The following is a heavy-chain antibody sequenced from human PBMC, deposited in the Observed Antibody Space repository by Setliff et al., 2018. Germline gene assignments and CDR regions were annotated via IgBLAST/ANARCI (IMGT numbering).Heavy chain of an antibody. CDR1: GFAFSLHG. CDR2: IAYDGIYR. Sequence: GGSLRLSCAASGFAFSLHGMYWVRQSPGKGLEWVAYIAYDGIYRNSGDSVKGRCTISRDNSKNTLYLEMSSLRPEDTAVYYCAKVIGGYPPKPSDYWGQGTPVTVSS. J-gene: IGHJ4*02. D-gene: IGHD3-16*02. CDR3: AKVIGGYPPKPSDY. V-gene: IGHV3-30*02.